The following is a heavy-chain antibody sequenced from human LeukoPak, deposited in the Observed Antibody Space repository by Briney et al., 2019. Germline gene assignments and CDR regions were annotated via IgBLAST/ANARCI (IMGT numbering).Heavy chain of an antibody. CDR2: IKQDGSEK. CDR1: GFTFSSYW. Sequence: PGGSLRLSCAASGFTFSSYWMSWVRQAPGKGLEWVANIKQDGSEKYYVDSVKGRFTISRDNAKNSLYLQMNSLRAEDTAVYYCARDRSFAYSSSHNWFDPWGQGTLVTVSS. D-gene: IGHD6-6*01. J-gene: IGHJ5*02. V-gene: IGHV3-7*01. CDR3: ARDRSFAYSSSHNWFDP.